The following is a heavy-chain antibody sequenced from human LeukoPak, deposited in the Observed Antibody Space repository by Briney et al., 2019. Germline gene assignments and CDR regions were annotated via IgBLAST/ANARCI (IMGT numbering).Heavy chain of an antibody. Sequence: ASVKVSCKVSGYTLTELSMHWVRQAPGKGLEWMGGFDPEDGETIYPQKFQGRVTMTEDTSTDTAYMELSSLRSDDTAVYYCAREMHPYYYDSRVFDYWGQGTLVTVSS. D-gene: IGHD3-22*01. J-gene: IGHJ4*02. CDR1: GYTLTELS. CDR3: AREMHPYYYDSRVFDY. CDR2: FDPEDGET. V-gene: IGHV1-24*01.